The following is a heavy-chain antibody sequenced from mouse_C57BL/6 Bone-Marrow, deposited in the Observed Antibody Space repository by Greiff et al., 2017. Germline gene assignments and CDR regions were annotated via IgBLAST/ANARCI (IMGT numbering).Heavy chain of an antibody. CDR2: IYPRDGST. D-gene: IGHD1-1*01. CDR1: GYTFTSYD. V-gene: IGHV1-85*01. J-gene: IGHJ1*03. CDR3: TRLEFAGINGDWYFDV. Sequence: QVQLQQSGPELVKPGASVKLSCKASGYTFTSYDINWVKQRPGQGLEWIGWIYPRDGSTKYNEKFKGKATLTVDTSSSTAYMELHSLTSEDSAVYFCTRLEFAGINGDWYFDVWGTGTTVTVSS.